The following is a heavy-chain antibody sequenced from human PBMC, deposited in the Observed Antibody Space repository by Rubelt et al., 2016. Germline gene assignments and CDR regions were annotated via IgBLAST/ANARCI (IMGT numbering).Heavy chain of an antibody. D-gene: IGHD4-17*01. CDR2: PGDSDT. V-gene: IGHV5-51*01. J-gene: IGHJ4*02. CDR3: ARGHRDGDYVDY. Sequence: PGDSDTRYSPSFQGQVTISADKSISTAYLQWSSLKASDTAMYYCARGHRDGDYVDYWGQGTLVTVSS.